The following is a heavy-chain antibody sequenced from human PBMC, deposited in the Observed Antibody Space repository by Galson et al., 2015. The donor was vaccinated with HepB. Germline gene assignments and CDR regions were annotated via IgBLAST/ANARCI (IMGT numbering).Heavy chain of an antibody. CDR3: AKADMEYSSSRPIDN. V-gene: IGHV3-23*01. D-gene: IGHD6-6*01. Sequence: SLRLSCAASGFTFSSYAMSWVRQAPGKGLEWVSTISISGVTTYYADSVKGRFTISRDNSKNTVYLQMTSLRAEDTAVYYCAKADMEYSSSRPIDNWGQGTLVTVSS. CDR2: ISISGVTT. J-gene: IGHJ4*02. CDR1: GFTFSSYA.